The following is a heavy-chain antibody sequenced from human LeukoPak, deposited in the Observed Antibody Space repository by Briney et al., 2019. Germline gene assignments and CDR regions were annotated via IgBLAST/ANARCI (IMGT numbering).Heavy chain of an antibody. D-gene: IGHD2-2*01. Sequence: PSETLSLTCTVSGGSISSGSYYWSWIRQPAGKGLEWIGRIYTSGSTNYNPPLQSRVSISVDKSKNQFSLRLSSVTAADTALYYCARMSTSWRIFDYWGQRTLVTVSS. CDR3: ARMSTSWRIFDY. V-gene: IGHV4-61*02. CDR1: GGSISSGSYY. CDR2: IYTSGST. J-gene: IGHJ4*02.